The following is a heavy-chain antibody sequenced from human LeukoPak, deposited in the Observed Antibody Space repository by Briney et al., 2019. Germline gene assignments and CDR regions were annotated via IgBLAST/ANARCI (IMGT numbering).Heavy chain of an antibody. CDR1: GGSFSNYI. CDR3: ARGTSAYYYDSSGYYHLDY. CDR2: IIPIFGTT. V-gene: IGHV1-69*13. Sequence: ASVKVSCKASGGSFSNYIVTWLRLAPGQGLEWMGGIIPIFGTTNYAQKFQGRVTITADESTNTAYMELSSLRSEDTAVYYCARGTSAYYYDSSGYYHLDYWGQGTLVTVSS. J-gene: IGHJ4*02. D-gene: IGHD3-22*01.